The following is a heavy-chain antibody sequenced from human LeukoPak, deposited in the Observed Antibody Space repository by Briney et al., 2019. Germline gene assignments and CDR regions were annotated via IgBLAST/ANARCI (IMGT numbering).Heavy chain of an antibody. D-gene: IGHD1-20*01. J-gene: IGHJ4*02. CDR3: VSSVYNWNDVDY. Sequence: PGGSLRLFCVASGLTFTDYYMSWIRQAPGKGLEWVSYISSTIITTYYADSVKGRFTISRDNAKNSLYLRMNSLRAEDTAVYYCVSSVYNWNDVDYWGQGTLVTVSS. CDR1: GLTFTDYY. CDR2: ISSTIITT. V-gene: IGHV3-11*01.